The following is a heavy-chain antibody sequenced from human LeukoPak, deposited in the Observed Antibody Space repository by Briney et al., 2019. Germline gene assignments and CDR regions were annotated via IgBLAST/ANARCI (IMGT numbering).Heavy chain of an antibody. CDR3: AKTTTGYSSGRYPAWPIDY. CDR1: GFTFGSYA. CDR2: IFGSGGSA. J-gene: IGHJ4*02. V-gene: IGHV3-23*01. D-gene: IGHD2-15*01. Sequence: PGGSLRLSSAASGFTFGSYAMYWVRQAPGKGLEWVSGIFGSGGSAHYADSVKGRFTISRDNSKNTVHLQMDSLRAEDTATYYCAKTTTGYSSGRYPAWPIDYWGQGTLVTVSS.